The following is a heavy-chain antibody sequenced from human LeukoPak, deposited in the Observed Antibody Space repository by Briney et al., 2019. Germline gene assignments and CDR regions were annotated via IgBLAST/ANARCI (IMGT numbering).Heavy chain of an antibody. D-gene: IGHD3-16*02. CDR2: IYYSGST. J-gene: IGHJ6*03. Sequence: SETLSLTCTVSGGSISSYYWSWIRQPPGKGLEWIGYIYYSGSTNYNPSLKSRVTISVDTSKNQFSLKLSSVTAADTAVCYCARDYQDYYYMDVWGKGTTVTVSS. CDR1: GGSISSYY. CDR3: ARDYQDYYYMDV. V-gene: IGHV4-59*01.